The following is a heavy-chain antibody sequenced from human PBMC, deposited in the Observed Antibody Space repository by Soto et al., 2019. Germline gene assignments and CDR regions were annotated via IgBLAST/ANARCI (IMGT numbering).Heavy chain of an antibody. D-gene: IGHD6-13*01. CDR2: INHSGST. CDR1: GGSFSGYY. J-gene: IGHJ1*01. CDR3: ARELVHLAEYFQH. Sequence: QVQLQQWGAGLLKPSETLSLTCAVYGGSFSGYYWSWIRQPPGKGLEWIGEINHSGSTNYNPSLKSRVTISVDTSKNQFSRKLSSVTAADTAVYYCARELVHLAEYFQHWGKGTLVTVSS. V-gene: IGHV4-34*01.